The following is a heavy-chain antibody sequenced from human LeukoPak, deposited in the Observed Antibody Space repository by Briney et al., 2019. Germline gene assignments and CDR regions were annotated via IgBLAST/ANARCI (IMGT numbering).Heavy chain of an antibody. CDR1: GGSFSGYY. CDR3: ARGGDDYGGNPFDY. CDR2: IYYSGST. J-gene: IGHJ4*02. V-gene: IGHV4-31*11. D-gene: IGHD4-23*01. Sequence: SETLSLTCAVYGGSFSGYYWSWIRQHPGKGLEWIGYIYYSGSTYYNPSLKSRVTISVDTSKNQFSLKLSSVTAADTAVYYCARGGDDYGGNPFDYWGQGTLVTVSS.